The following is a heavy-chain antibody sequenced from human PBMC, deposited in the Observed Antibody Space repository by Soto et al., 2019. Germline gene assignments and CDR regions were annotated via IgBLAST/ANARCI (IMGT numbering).Heavy chain of an antibody. CDR1: GGSISSGDYY. D-gene: IGHD3-16*01. J-gene: IGHJ5*02. CDR3: ARVVPITGGGEWFDP. Sequence: SETLSLTCTVSGGSISSGDYYWSWIRQPPGKGLEWIGYIYYSGSTYYNPSLKSRVTISVDTSKNQFSLKLSSVTAADTAVYYCARVVPITGGGEWFDPWGQGTLVTVSS. V-gene: IGHV4-30-4*01. CDR2: IYYSGST.